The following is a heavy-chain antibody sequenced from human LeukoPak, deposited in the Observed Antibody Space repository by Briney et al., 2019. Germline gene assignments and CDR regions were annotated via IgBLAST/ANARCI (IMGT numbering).Heavy chain of an antibody. Sequence: GGSLRLSCAASGFTVSDSYMSWVRQAPGKGLEWLSVTYTGGSSSYADSLRGRFSVSRDKSKNTLYLQMNSLRAEDTAVYYCARQGQLVRFGNWGQGTLVTVSS. CDR2: TYTGGSS. CDR3: ARQGQLVRFGN. J-gene: IGHJ4*02. CDR1: GFTVSDSY. V-gene: IGHV3-53*01. D-gene: IGHD6-6*01.